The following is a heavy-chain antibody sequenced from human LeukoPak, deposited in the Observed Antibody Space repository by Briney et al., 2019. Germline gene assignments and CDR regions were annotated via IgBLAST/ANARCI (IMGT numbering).Heavy chain of an antibody. CDR2: IYPGDSDT. Sequence: GESLKISCKGSGYSFTSYWIGWVRQMPGKGLEWMGIIYPGDSDTRYSPSFQGQVTISADKSISTAYLQWSSLRSEDTAVYYCAREGGDTAMVNFDYWGQGTLVTVSS. D-gene: IGHD5-18*01. V-gene: IGHV5-51*01. CDR1: GYSFTSYW. CDR3: AREGGDTAMVNFDY. J-gene: IGHJ4*02.